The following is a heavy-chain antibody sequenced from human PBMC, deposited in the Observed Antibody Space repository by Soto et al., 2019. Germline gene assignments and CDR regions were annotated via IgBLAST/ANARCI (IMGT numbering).Heavy chain of an antibody. V-gene: IGHV4-59*01. J-gene: IGHJ6*03. Sequence: PSETLSLTCTVSGGSISSYYWSWIRQPPGKGLEWIGYIYYSGSTNYNPSLKSRVTISVDTSKNQFSLKLSSVTAADTAVYYRARARVSRQLGGYYYMDVWGKGTTVTVSS. CDR1: GGSISSYY. D-gene: IGHD6-13*01. CDR2: IYYSGST. CDR3: ARARVSRQLGGYYYMDV.